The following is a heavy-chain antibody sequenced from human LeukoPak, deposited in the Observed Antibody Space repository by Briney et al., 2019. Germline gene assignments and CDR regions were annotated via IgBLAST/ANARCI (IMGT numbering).Heavy chain of an antibody. J-gene: IGHJ4*02. D-gene: IGHD4-17*01. CDR1: GFTFSSYA. V-gene: IGHV3-30*04. CDR2: ISYDGSNK. CDR3: ARVSPNTVTILQYFDY. Sequence: GGSLRLSCAASGFTFSSYAMHWVRQAPGKGLEWVAVISYDGSNKYYADSVKGRFTISRDNSKNTLYLQMNSLRAEDTAVYYCARVSPNTVTILQYFDYWGQGTLVTVSS.